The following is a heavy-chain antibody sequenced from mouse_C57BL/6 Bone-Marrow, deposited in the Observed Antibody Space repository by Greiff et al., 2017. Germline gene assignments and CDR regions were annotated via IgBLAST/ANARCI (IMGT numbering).Heavy chain of an antibody. J-gene: IGHJ3*01. D-gene: IGHD1-1*02. V-gene: IGHV1-81*01. Sequence: VKLQESGAELARPGASVKLSCKASGYTFTSYGISWVKQRTGQGLEWIGEIYPRSGNTYYNEKFKGKATLTADKSSSTAYMELRSLTSEDSAVYFCANGGSYDGEGTGFAYWGQGTLVTVSA. CDR2: IYPRSGNT. CDR3: ANGGSYDGEGTGFAY. CDR1: GYTFTSYG.